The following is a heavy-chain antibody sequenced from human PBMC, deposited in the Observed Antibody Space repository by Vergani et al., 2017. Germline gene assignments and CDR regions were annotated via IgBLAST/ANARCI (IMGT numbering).Heavy chain of an antibody. D-gene: IGHD3-16*01. CDR2: IKSKTDGGTT. CDR3: TTGKRGVFDY. Sequence: EVQLLESGGGLVQPGGSLRLSCAASGFTFTNAWMNWVRQAPGKGLEWVGRIKSKTDGGTTDYGAPVRGRFTISRDDSQNTLYLQMSSLKTEDTAVHFCTTGKRGVFDYWGQGTLLTVSS. J-gene: IGHJ4*02. V-gene: IGHV3-15*01. CDR1: GFTFTNAW.